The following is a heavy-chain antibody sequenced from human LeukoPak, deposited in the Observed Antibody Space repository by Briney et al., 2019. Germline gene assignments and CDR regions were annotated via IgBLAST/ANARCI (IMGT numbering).Heavy chain of an antibody. CDR3: AKGNHLYYYDSSGYLGAFDI. J-gene: IGHJ3*02. V-gene: IGHV3-23*01. Sequence: GGSLRLSCAASGFTFSSYAMSWVRQAPGKGLEWVSAISGSGGSTYYADSVKGRFTISRDNSKNTLYLQMNSLRAEDTAVYYCAKGNHLYYYDSSGYLGAFDIWGQGTMVTVSS. CDR2: ISGSGGST. CDR1: GFTFSSYA. D-gene: IGHD3-22*01.